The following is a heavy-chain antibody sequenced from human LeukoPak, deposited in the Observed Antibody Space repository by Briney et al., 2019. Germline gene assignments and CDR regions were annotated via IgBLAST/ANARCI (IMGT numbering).Heavy chain of an antibody. CDR3: ARDRAKQWPGDAFDI. Sequence: PGGSLRLSCAASGFTFSSYAMHWVRQAPGKGLEYVSAISSNGGSTYYANSVKGRFTISRDNSKNTLYLQMGSLRAEDMAVYYCARDRAKQWPGDAFDIWGQGTMVTVSS. V-gene: IGHV3-64*01. CDR1: GFTFSSYA. CDR2: ISSNGGST. J-gene: IGHJ3*02. D-gene: IGHD6-19*01.